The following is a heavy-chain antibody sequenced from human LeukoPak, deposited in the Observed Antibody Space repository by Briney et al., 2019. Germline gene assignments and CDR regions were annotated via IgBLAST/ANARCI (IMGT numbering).Heavy chain of an antibody. J-gene: IGHJ4*02. V-gene: IGHV4-34*01. Sequence: SETLSLTCAVYGGSFSGYYWSWIRQPPGKGLEWIGEINHSGSTNYNPSLKSRVTISVDTSKNQFSLKLSSVTAADTAVYYCARAGRVRRDGYNNKHLDYWGQGTLVTVSS. CDR1: GGSFSGYY. CDR2: INHSGST. D-gene: IGHD5-24*01. CDR3: ARAGRVRRDGYNNKHLDY.